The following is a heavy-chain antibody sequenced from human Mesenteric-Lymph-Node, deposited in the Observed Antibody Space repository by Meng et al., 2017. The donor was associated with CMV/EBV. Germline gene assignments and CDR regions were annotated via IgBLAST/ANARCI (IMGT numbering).Heavy chain of an antibody. V-gene: IGHV3-21*01. Sequence: GGSLRLSCAASGFTFSSYSMNWVRQAPGKGLEWVSSISSSSSYIYYADSVKGRFTISRDNAKNSLYLQMNSLRAEDTAVYYCAKDLGLGISMDSWGQGTLVTVSS. CDR1: GFTFSSYS. J-gene: IGHJ4*02. D-gene: IGHD7-27*01. CDR2: ISSSSSYI. CDR3: AKDLGLGISMDS.